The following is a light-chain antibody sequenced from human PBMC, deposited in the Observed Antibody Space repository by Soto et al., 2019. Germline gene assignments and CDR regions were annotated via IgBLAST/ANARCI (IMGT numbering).Light chain of an antibody. CDR1: SSDVGGYNY. Sequence: QSALTQPRSVSGSPGQSITISCTGTSSDVGGYNYVSWYQHHPGKAPKVMIYDVIKRPSGVPDRFSGSKSGNTASLTISGLQAEDEADYYCCSYGGSYTWVFGGGTKLTVL. CDR2: DVI. J-gene: IGLJ2*01. V-gene: IGLV2-11*01. CDR3: CSYGGSYTWV.